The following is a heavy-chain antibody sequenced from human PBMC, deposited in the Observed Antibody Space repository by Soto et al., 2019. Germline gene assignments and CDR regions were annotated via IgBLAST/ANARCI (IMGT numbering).Heavy chain of an antibody. CDR2: ISPHKGDT. V-gene: IGHV1-18*01. CDR3: ARRKERSGPYYLDL. Sequence: SSVKVSCKTSGYTFSSIGISWVRQAPGQGLEWMGWISPHKGDTYYAQRLQGRVTMTTDTSTSTAYMELRSLRFDDTAVYFCARRKERSGPYYLDLWGQGTQVTVSS. D-gene: IGHD6-25*01. J-gene: IGHJ4*02. CDR1: GYTFSSIG.